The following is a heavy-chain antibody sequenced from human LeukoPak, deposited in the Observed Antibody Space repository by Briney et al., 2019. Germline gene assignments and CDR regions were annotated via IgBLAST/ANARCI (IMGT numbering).Heavy chain of an antibody. Sequence: ASVKVSCKTSKYSLTQYPIHWVRQAPGQRLEWMGWINTVSGNTRYSQNFQGRVTITRDTSASTAYMELSYLKSEDTAIYYCANWAGAPADYFSGPLDYWGQDTLVTVSS. CDR3: ANWAGAPADYFSGPLDY. CDR2: INTVSGNT. D-gene: IGHD3-3*01. CDR1: KYSLTQYP. V-gene: IGHV1-3*04. J-gene: IGHJ4*02.